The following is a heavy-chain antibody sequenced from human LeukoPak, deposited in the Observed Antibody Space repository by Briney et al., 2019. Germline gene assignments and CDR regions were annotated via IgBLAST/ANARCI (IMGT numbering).Heavy chain of an antibody. J-gene: IGHJ4*02. CDR1: GFTFSNYW. CDR3: ARVKSGSYYPIDY. V-gene: IGHV3-74*01. CDR2: INTDGTGT. Sequence: GGSLKLSCAASGFTFSNYWMHWVRQTPGKGLVWVSRINTDGTGTSYADSVKGRFTISRDGAKNTLYLQMSGLRAENTAVYYCARVKSGSYYPIDYWGQGTLVTVSS. D-gene: IGHD1-26*01.